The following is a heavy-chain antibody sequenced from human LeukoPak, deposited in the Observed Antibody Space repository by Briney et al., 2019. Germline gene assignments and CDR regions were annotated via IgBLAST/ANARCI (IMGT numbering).Heavy chain of an antibody. D-gene: IGHD2-2*01. V-gene: IGHV1-24*01. CDR3: ATNVVVVPAAQRFDY. J-gene: IGHJ4*02. CDR1: VYTLTELS. CDR2: FDPEDGET. Sequence: ASVKVSCKVSVYTLTELSMHWVRQAPGKGLEWMGGFDPEDGETIYAQKFQGRVTMTEDTSTDTAYMELSSLRSEDTAVYYCATNVVVVPAAQRFDYWGQGTLVTVSS.